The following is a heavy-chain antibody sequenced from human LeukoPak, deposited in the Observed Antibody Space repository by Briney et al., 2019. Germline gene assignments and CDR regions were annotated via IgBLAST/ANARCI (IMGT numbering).Heavy chain of an antibody. CDR1: GGSISNYY. D-gene: IGHD1-1*01. CDR2: IYNSVTT. V-gene: IGHV4-59*01. CDR3: ARWNEGLDY. J-gene: IGHJ4*02. Sequence: SQTLSLTCTVSGGSISNYYWSWMRQPPGQGLEWVGYIYNSVTTDYNTSLKSRVTISLDTSKNQFSLKLYSVTAADTAVYYCARWNEGLDYWGQGALVTVSS.